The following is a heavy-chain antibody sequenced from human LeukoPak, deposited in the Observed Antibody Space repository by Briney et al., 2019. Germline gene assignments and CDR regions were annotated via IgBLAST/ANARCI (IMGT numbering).Heavy chain of an antibody. V-gene: IGHV3-30*04. CDR3: ARGLIGYCNSIKCRLTDY. D-gene: IGHD2-2*01. CDR1: GFTFSNHA. Sequence: PGGSLRLSCAAAGFTFSNHAMYWVRQAPGKGLEWVAVISYDGSNKFYADSVKGRCTISRDSSKNTLNLQMANLRHEATAVYYCARGLIGYCNSIKCRLTDYWGRGTLVTVSS. CDR2: ISYDGSNK. J-gene: IGHJ4*02.